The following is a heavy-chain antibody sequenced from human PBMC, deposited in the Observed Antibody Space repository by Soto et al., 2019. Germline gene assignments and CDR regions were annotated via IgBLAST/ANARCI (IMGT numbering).Heavy chain of an antibody. V-gene: IGHV1-18*04. CDR1: GYTFTSYG. J-gene: IGHJ4*02. Sequence: QVQLVQSGAEVKKPGASVKVSCKASGYTFTSYGISWVRQAPGQGLEWMGWISAYNGNTNYAQKLQGRVTMTTDTSTSTAYMELRSLRSDDTAVYYCARAGTYYYDSSGYSNFGADYWGQGTLVTVSS. CDR2: ISAYNGNT. CDR3: ARAGTYYYDSSGYSNFGADY. D-gene: IGHD3-22*01.